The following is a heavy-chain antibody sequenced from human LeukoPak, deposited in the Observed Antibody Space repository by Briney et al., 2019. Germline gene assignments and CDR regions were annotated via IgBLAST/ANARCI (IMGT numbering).Heavy chain of an antibody. V-gene: IGHV3-9*01. D-gene: IGHD5-18*01. J-gene: IGHJ4*02. CDR3: AKDGGDTAMTYFDY. CDR2: ISWNSGSI. CDR1: GFTFDDYA. Sequence: PGRSLRLSCAASGFTFDDYAMHWVRQAPGKGLEWVSGISWNSGSIGYADSVKGRFTISRDNAKNSLYLQMNSLRAEDTALYYCAKDGGDTAMTYFDYWGQGTLVTVSS.